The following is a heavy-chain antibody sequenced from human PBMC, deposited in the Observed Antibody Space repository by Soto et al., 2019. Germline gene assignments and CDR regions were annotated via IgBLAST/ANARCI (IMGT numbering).Heavy chain of an antibody. CDR1: GGTFSSYA. CDR3: ARGAHSSSWIYNWFDP. D-gene: IGHD6-13*01. Sequence: QVQLVQSGAAVKKPGSSVKVSCKASGGTFSSYAISWVRQAPGQGLEWMGGIIPIFGTANYAQKFQGRVTITADESTSTADMELSSLRSEDTAVYYCARGAHSSSWIYNWFDPWGQGTLVTVSS. V-gene: IGHV1-69*12. CDR2: IIPIFGTA. J-gene: IGHJ5*02.